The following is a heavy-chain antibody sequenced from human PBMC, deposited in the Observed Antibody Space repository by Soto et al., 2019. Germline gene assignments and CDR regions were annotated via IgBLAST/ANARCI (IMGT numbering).Heavy chain of an antibody. J-gene: IGHJ3*02. CDR2: INPSGGST. Sequence: ASVKVSCKASGGTFTSYYMHWVRQAPGQGLEWMGIINPSGGSTSYTQKFQGRVTMTRDTSTSTVYMELSSLRSEDTAVYYCAAIKVAVAGKRFGAFDIWGQGTMVTVSS. CDR1: GGTFTSYY. V-gene: IGHV1-46*01. D-gene: IGHD6-19*01. CDR3: AAIKVAVAGKRFGAFDI.